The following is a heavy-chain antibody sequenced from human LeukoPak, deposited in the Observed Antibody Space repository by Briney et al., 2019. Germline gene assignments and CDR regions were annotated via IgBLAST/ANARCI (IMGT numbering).Heavy chain of an antibody. CDR1: GFTLSENN. CDR3: ARDRSGFYSVDY. D-gene: IGHD5-12*01. Sequence: GMSLRLSCAASGFTLSENNVHWVRQAPGKGLEWVALISNDGNSKDYADSVKGRFTLSGDNSKTTLYLQMNSLRAEDTAVYYCARDRSGFYSVDYWGQGTLVIVSS. V-gene: IGHV3-30-3*01. CDR2: ISNDGNSK. J-gene: IGHJ4*02.